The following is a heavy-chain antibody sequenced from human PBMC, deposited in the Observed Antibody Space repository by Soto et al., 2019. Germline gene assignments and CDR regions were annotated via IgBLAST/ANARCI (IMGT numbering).Heavy chain of an antibody. D-gene: IGHD2-21*01. J-gene: IGHJ2*01. Sequence: GESLKISCKGSGYSFTSYWIGWVRQMPGKGLEWMGIIYPGDSDTRYSPSFQGQVTISADKSISTAYLQWSSLKASDTAMYYCARLGALAYCGGDCYSNWYFDLWGRGTLVTVSS. CDR1: GYSFTSYW. CDR2: IYPGDSDT. V-gene: IGHV5-51*01. CDR3: ARLGALAYCGGDCYSNWYFDL.